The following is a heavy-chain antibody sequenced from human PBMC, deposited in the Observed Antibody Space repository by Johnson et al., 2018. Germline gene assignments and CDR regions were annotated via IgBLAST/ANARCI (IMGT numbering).Heavy chain of an antibody. D-gene: IGHD3-10*01. Sequence: VQLVESGGGLVQPGGSLRLSCAASGFTFNTYAMSWVRQAPGKGLECVSSISGSGDNTYYADSVKGRFTISRDNSKNTLSLQMSRLRVEDTAVYYCANSPGESVLINYMDVWGKGTTVTVSS. CDR1: GFTFNTYA. J-gene: IGHJ6*03. V-gene: IGHV3-23*04. CDR3: ANSPGESVLINYMDV. CDR2: ISGSGDNT.